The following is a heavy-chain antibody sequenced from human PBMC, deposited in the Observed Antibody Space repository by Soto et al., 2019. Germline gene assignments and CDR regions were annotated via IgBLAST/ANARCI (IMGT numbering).Heavy chain of an antibody. Sequence: GGPLRLSCAASGFTFSSYSMNWVRQAPGKGLEWVSYISSSSSTIYYADSVKGRFTISRDNAKKSLYLQMNSLGDEGTAVYYCARDYSSLFPFDYWGQGTLVNVSS. D-gene: IGHD6-6*01. CDR2: ISSSSSTI. CDR3: ARDYSSLFPFDY. J-gene: IGHJ4*02. CDR1: GFTFSSYS. V-gene: IGHV3-48*02.